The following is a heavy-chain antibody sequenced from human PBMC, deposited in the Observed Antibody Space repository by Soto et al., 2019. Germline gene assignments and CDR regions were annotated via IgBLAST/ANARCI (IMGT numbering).Heavy chain of an antibody. Sequence: EVQVVESGGDLVQPGGSLRLSCAASGFTIRNYAMSWVRQAPGKALEWVSGISGGSDRTYYADSVKGRLTIFKDNAKNTLNLQMSSLRVEDTAVYHCEGSWTWGQGTMVTVSS. J-gene: IGHJ3*01. V-gene: IGHV3-23*04. CDR1: GFTIRNYA. CDR3: EGSWT. CDR2: ISGGSDRT. D-gene: IGHD5-12*01.